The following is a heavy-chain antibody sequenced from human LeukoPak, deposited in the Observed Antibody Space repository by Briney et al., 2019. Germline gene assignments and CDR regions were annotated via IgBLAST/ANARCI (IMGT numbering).Heavy chain of an antibody. CDR1: GFPFSSYD. CDR2: IHSSGGTI. D-gene: IGHD1-1*01. J-gene: IGHJ4*02. Sequence: GGSLRLSSATSGFPFSSYDMNWVRQAPGKGLEWVSYIHSSGGTIYYADSVKGRFTISRDSAKNSVYLRMNSLRAEDTALYYCARKLTGTTYFDSWGQGILVTVSS. CDR3: ARKLTGTTYFDS. V-gene: IGHV3-48*03.